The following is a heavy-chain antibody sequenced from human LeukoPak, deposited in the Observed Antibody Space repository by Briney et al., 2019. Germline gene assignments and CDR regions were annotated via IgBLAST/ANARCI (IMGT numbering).Heavy chain of an antibody. CDR2: ISSSSSYI. D-gene: IGHD3-22*01. Sequence: GGSLRLSCAASGSTFSSYSMNWVRQAPGKGLEWVSSISSSSSYIYYADSVKGRFTISRDNAKNSLYLQMNSLRAEDTAVYYCAREDSSGYYYFDYWGQGTLVTVSS. CDR1: GSTFSSYS. CDR3: AREDSSGYYYFDY. J-gene: IGHJ4*02. V-gene: IGHV3-21*01.